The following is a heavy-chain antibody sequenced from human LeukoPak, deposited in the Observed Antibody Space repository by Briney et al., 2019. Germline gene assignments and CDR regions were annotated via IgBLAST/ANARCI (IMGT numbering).Heavy chain of an antibody. J-gene: IGHJ5*02. V-gene: IGHV1-18*01. Sequence: ASVKVSCKASGYSFSRYGISWVRQAPGHRLEWMGWISAYNGNTNYAQKFQGRVTMTTDTSTNTAYMELRSLRSDDTAVYYCARDLDYYDSSGSGWFDPWGQGTLVTVSS. CDR1: GYSFSRYG. CDR3: ARDLDYYDSSGSGWFDP. CDR2: ISAYNGNT. D-gene: IGHD3-22*01.